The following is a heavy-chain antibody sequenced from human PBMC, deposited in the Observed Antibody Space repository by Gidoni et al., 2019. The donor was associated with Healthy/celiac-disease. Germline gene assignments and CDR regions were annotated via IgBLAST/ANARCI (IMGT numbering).Heavy chain of an antibody. V-gene: IGHV3-9*01. CDR2: ISWNSGSI. Sequence: EVQLVESGGGLVQPGRSLRLSCAASGFPFHDYAMHWVRQAPGKGLEWVSGISWNSGSIGYADSVKGRFTISRDNAKNSLYLQMNSLRAEDTALYYCAKDSHDYLTLYYFDYWGQGTLVTVSS. CDR1: GFPFHDYA. J-gene: IGHJ4*02. CDR3: AKDSHDYLTLYYFDY. D-gene: IGHD4-17*01.